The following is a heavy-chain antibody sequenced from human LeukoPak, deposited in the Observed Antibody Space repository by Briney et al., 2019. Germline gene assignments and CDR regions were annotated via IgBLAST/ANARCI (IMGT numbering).Heavy chain of an antibody. D-gene: IGHD3-22*01. V-gene: IGHV3-11*04. CDR3: ARDQTYYYDSSGLGEGWFDP. Sequence: PGGSLRLSCAASGFPFSDHYMSWIRQAPGKGLEWLSYIHSGSNTISYADSVKGRFTISRDNAKNSLYLQMNSLRAEDTAVYYCARDQTYYYDSSGLGEGWFDPWGQGTLVTVSS. CDR1: GFPFSDHY. CDR2: IHSGSNTI. J-gene: IGHJ5*02.